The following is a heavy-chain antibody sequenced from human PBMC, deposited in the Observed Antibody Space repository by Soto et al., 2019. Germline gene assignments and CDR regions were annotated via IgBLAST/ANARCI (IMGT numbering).Heavy chain of an antibody. CDR3: RRSSRYSTDV. V-gene: IGHV4-39*01. D-gene: IGHD6-13*01. CDR1: GGSISSSY. Sequence: SETLSLTCTVSGGSISSSYWGWIRQPPGKGLEWIGSIYSTGNTYYNPSLNSQVTISVDTSKNQFSLNVISVTAADTAVYYCRRSSRYSTDVWGQGTTVTVSS. J-gene: IGHJ6*02. CDR2: IYSTGNT.